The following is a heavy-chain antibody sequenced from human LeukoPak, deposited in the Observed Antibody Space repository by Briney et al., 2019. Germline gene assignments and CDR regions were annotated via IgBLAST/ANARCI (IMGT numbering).Heavy chain of an antibody. CDR2: IKQDGSEK. Sequence: GGSLRLSCAASGFTLSTFWMTWVRQAPGKGLEWVANIKQDGSEKYYVDSVKGRFTVSRDNAKNSLYLQMNNLRAEDTAVYYCARPRWLQFGPHDCWGQRTLVTVSS. D-gene: IGHD5-12*01. V-gene: IGHV3-7*01. CDR3: ARPRWLQFGPHDC. J-gene: IGHJ4*02. CDR1: GFTLSTFW.